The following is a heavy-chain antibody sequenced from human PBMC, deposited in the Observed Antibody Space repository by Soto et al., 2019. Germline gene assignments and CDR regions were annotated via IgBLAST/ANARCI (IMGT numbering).Heavy chain of an antibody. CDR2: IYSSENT. Sequence: SETLSLTCTVSGDSVSTNSYSWGWIRQSPGKGLEWIGTIYSSENTYYNPSLLSRVTISVDTSKNEFSLRLSSVTAADTAVYYCARINGYCISTNCHGYYGMDVWGQGTTVT. CDR1: GDSVSTNSYS. D-gene: IGHD2-2*03. J-gene: IGHJ6*02. V-gene: IGHV4-39*01. CDR3: ARINGYCISTNCHGYYGMDV.